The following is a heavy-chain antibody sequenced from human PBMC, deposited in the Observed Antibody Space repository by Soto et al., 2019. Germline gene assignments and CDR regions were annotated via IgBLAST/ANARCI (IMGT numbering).Heavy chain of an antibody. J-gene: IGHJ4*02. CDR1: GGSISSDYW. CDR3: ARVLSSGWSRFDY. V-gene: IGHV4-4*02. D-gene: IGHD6-19*01. Sequence: QVQLQESGPGLVKPSGTLSLTCAVSGGSISSDYWWTWVRQPPGKGLERIAEMYHSGSTNYNPSLKSRVTISVDKSKNQSALKLSSVTAADTAVYYCARVLSSGWSRFDYWGQGTLVTVSS. CDR2: MYHSGST.